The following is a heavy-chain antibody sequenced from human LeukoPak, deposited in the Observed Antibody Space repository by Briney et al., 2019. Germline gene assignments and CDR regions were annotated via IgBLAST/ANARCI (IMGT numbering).Heavy chain of an antibody. CDR1: GFTFSSYS. Sequence: GGSLRLSCAASGFTFSSYSMNWVRQAPGKGLEWVSSISSSSSNIYYADSVKGRFTISRDNAKNSLYLQMNSLRAEDTAVYYCARDSATMALLGMDVWGQGTTVTVSS. CDR3: ARDSATMALLGMDV. D-gene: IGHD3-10*01. CDR2: ISSSSSNI. J-gene: IGHJ6*02. V-gene: IGHV3-21*01.